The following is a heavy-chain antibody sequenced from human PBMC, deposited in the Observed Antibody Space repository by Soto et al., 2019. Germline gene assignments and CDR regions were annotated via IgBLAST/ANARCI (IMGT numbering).Heavy chain of an antibody. D-gene: IGHD1-1*01. V-gene: IGHV4-4*02. CDR3: ARDLGTGTDY. CDR2: IYHSGAT. CDR1: GDSITSSNW. Sequence: SETLSLTCAVSGDSITSSNWWSWVRQAPGKGLEWIGEIYHSGATTYNQSLNSRATISVDPSNNHFSLKLTSVTAADTAVYFCARDLGTGTDYWGRGTLVTVSS. J-gene: IGHJ4*02.